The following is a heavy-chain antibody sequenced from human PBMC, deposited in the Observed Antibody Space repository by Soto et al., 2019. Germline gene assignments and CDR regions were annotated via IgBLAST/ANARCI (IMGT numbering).Heavy chain of an antibody. Sequence: SKTLSLTCTVSGGSISSGGYYWSWIRQHPGKGLEWIGYIYYSGSTYYNPSLKSRVTISVDTSKNQYSLKLSSVTAAATAVYYCASSNQYNWFDPWGQGTLVTVSS. CDR2: IYYSGST. J-gene: IGHJ5*02. CDR3: ASSNQYNWFDP. CDR1: GGSISSGGYY. V-gene: IGHV4-31*03.